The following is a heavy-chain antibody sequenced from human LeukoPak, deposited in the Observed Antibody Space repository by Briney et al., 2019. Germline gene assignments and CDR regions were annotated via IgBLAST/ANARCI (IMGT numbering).Heavy chain of an antibody. CDR1: GGSISSYY. D-gene: IGHD4-23*01. Sequence: SETLSLTCTVSGGSISSYYWSWIRQPPGKGLEWIGYIYYSGSTNYNPSLKSRVTISVDTSKNQFSLKLSSVTAADTAVYYCARAKGGNSYYFDYWGQGTLVTVSS. CDR3: ARAKGGNSYYFDY. V-gene: IGHV4-59*01. CDR2: IYYSGST. J-gene: IGHJ4*02.